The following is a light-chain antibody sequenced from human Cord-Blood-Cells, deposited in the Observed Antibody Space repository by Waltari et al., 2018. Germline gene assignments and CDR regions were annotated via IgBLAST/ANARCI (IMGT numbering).Light chain of an antibody. V-gene: IGKV1-5*03. J-gene: IGKJ4*01. CDR3: QQYNSYPLT. Sequence: DIQMTQYPSTLSASVGDRVTITCRASQSISSWLAWYQQKPGKAPKLLIYKASSLESGVPSRFSGRGSGTEFTLTISSLQPDDFATYYCQQYNSYPLTFGGGTKVEIK. CDR1: QSISSW. CDR2: KAS.